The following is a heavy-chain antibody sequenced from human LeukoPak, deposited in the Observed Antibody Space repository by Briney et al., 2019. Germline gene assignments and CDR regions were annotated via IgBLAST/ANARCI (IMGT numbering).Heavy chain of an antibody. Sequence: GGSLRLSCAASGFTFSSYSMNWVRQAPGKGLEWVSSISSSSSYIYYADSVKGRFTISRDNSKNTLYLQMNSLRAEDTAVYYCARAAYDSSGYLTLWGQGTLVTVSS. D-gene: IGHD3-22*01. J-gene: IGHJ4*02. CDR1: GFTFSSYS. CDR3: ARAAYDSSGYLTL. CDR2: ISSSSSYI. V-gene: IGHV3-21*01.